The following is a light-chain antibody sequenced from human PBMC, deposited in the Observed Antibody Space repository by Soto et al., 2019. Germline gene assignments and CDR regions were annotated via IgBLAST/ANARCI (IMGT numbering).Light chain of an antibody. CDR3: QHYNYWPYT. CDR1: QNIHTN. V-gene: IGKV3-15*01. J-gene: IGKJ2*01. CDR2: GAS. Sequence: EIVMTQSPATLSVSPCERATLSCRAGQNIHTNLAWYQQKPGQAPRLLIYGASTRATGIPARFSGSGSGTDFTLTISSLQSEDFAVYYCQHYNYWPYTFGQGTKVDI.